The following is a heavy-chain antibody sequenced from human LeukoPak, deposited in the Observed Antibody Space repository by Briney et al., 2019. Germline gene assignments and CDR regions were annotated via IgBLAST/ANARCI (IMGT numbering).Heavy chain of an antibody. J-gene: IGHJ3*02. D-gene: IGHD1-7*01. CDR3: ARDQKNYGGAFDI. CDR2: ISSSGSTI. Sequence: GGSLRLSCAASGFTFSSYEMNWVRQAPGKGLEWVSYISSSGSTIYYADSVKGRFTISRDNAKNSLYLQMNSLRAEDTAVYYCARDQKNYGGAFDIWGQGTMVTVSS. CDR1: GFTFSSYE. V-gene: IGHV3-48*03.